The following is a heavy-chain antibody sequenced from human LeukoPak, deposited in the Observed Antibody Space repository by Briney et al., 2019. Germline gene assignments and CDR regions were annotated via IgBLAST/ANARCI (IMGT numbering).Heavy chain of an antibody. V-gene: IGHV1-2*02. CDR1: GYTFTGYY. CDR3: ARERVGGNYDFWSGYYTGMFGSDYYYYYMDV. J-gene: IGHJ6*03. Sequence: ASVKVSCKASGYTFTGYYMHWVRQAPGQGLEWMGWINPNSGGTNYAQKFQGRVTMTRDTSISTAYMELSRLRSDDTAVYYCARERVGGNYDFWSGYYTGMFGSDYYYYYMDVWGKGTTVTVSS. CDR2: INPNSGGT. D-gene: IGHD3-3*01.